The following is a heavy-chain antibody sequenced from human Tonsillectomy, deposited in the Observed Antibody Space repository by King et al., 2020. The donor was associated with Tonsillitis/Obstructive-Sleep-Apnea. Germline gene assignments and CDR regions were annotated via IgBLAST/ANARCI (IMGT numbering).Heavy chain of an antibody. D-gene: IGHD6-13*01. CDR1: GFTVSSNY. Sequence: QLVQSGGGLIQPGGSLRLSCAASGFTVSSNYMSWVRQAPGKGLEWVSVIYSGGSTYYADSVKGRFTISRDNSKNTLYLQMNSLRAEDTAVYYCARASIAAAGYYFDYWGQGNLVTVSS. J-gene: IGHJ4*02. CDR2: IYSGGST. CDR3: ARASIAAAGYYFDY. V-gene: IGHV3-53*01.